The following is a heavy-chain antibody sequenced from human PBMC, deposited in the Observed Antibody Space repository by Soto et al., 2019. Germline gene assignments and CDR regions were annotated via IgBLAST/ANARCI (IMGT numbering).Heavy chain of an antibody. CDR1: GFTFSSYS. J-gene: IGHJ4*02. D-gene: IGHD3-22*01. CDR2: ISSSSSYI. Sequence: GGSLRLSCAASGFTFSSYSMNWVRQAPGKGLEWVSSISSSSSYIYYGDSVKGRFTISRDKAKNSLYLQMNSLRAEDTAVYYCARVADYYDSRGPPNFDYWGQGTLVTVSS. V-gene: IGHV3-21*01. CDR3: ARVADYYDSRGPPNFDY.